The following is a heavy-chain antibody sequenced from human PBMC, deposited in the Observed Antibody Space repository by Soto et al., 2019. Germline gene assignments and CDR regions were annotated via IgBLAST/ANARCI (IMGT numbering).Heavy chain of an antibody. CDR3: ARDIRIELQWLVLVAFDI. Sequence: GAAVKVSCKASGYTFTSYGISWVRQAPGQGLEWMGWISAYNGNTNYAQKLQGRVTMTTDTSTSTAYMELRSLRSDDTAVYYCARDIRIELQWLVLVAFDIWGQGTMVTVSS. V-gene: IGHV1-18*01. CDR2: ISAYNGNT. J-gene: IGHJ3*02. D-gene: IGHD6-19*01. CDR1: GYTFTSYG.